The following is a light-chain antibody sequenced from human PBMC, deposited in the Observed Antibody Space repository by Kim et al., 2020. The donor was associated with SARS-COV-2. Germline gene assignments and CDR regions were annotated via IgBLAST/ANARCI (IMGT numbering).Light chain of an antibody. V-gene: IGKV1-5*03. CDR1: QTISTG. J-gene: IGKJ2*01. CDR3: HQYDSHSYS. Sequence: ASGGDRVTITCRASQTISTGLAWYQHKPGKAPKLLIYKASSLESGVPLRFSGSGSGTEFSLTISSLQPDDFATYYCHQYDSHSYSFGQGTKLEI. CDR2: KAS.